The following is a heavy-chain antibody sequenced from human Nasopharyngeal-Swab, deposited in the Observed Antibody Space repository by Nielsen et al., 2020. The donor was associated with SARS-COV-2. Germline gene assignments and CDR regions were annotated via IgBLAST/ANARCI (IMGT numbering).Heavy chain of an antibody. CDR2: ISGSGGST. D-gene: IGHD3-3*01. CDR1: GFTFSSYA. J-gene: IGHJ6*02. CDR3: AKDLGLWSGYSYYYGMDV. V-gene: IGHV3-23*01. Sequence: GESLKLSCAASGFTFSSYAMSWVPQAPGKGLEWVSAISGSGGSTYYADSVKGRFTISRDNSKNTLYLQMNSLRAEDTAVYYCAKDLGLWSGYSYYYGMDVWGQGTTVTVSS.